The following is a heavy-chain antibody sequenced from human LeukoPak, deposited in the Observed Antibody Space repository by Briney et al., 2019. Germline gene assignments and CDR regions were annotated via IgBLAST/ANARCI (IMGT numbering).Heavy chain of an antibody. CDR2: IIPIFGTA. D-gene: IGHD6-13*01. CDR3: ATPGIAAAGVFDY. V-gene: IGHV1-69*13. CDR1: GYTFTSYD. Sequence: SVKVSCKASGYTFTSYDISWVRQAPGQGLEWMGGIIPIFGTANYAQKFQGRVTITADESASTAYMELSSLRSEDTAVYYCATPGIAAAGVFDYWGQGTLVTVSS. J-gene: IGHJ4*02.